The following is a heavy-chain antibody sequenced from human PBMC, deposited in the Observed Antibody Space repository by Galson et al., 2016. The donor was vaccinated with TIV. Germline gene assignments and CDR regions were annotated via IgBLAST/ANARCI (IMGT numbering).Heavy chain of an antibody. V-gene: IGHV3-66*02. CDR2: IYDDGKK. CDR3: ARDRQHCGNECFLRYYYEMDV. CDR1: GLIVTDNS. D-gene: IGHD2-21*01. J-gene: IGHJ6*02. Sequence: SLRLSCAASGLIVTDNSMTWVRQAPGKGLEWVALIYDDGKKMYADSVQGRFTISRDSSKNVLYLQMTSLRGEDTAVYFCARDRQHCGNECFLRYYYEMDVWGQGTTVTVSS.